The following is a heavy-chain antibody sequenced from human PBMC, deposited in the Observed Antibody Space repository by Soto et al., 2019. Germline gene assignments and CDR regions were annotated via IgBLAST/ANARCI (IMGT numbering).Heavy chain of an antibody. D-gene: IGHD2-2*01. J-gene: IGHJ6*02. CDR3: ATDIVVVPAAVYYYYGMDV. CDR2: ISAYNGNT. Sequence: ASVKVSCKASGYTFTSYGISWVRQAPGQGLEWMGWISAYNGNTNYAQKLQGRVTMTTDTSTSTAYMELRSLRSDDTAVYHCATDIVVVPAAVYYYYGMDVWGQGTKVTVYS. V-gene: IGHV1-18*01. CDR1: GYTFTSYG.